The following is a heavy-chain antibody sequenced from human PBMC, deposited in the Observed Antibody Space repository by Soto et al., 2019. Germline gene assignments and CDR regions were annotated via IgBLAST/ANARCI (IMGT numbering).Heavy chain of an antibody. J-gene: IGHJ5*02. CDR1: GFTFSSHA. D-gene: IGHD3-9*01. V-gene: IGHV3-23*01. CDR3: AKDSVLRYFDWLGANWFDP. Sequence: GGSLRLSCVASGFTFSSHAMSWVRQAPGKGLEWVSGIDDSGGDTYYADSVKGRFTISRDNSKNTLYLQMNSLRAEDTAVYYCAKDSVLRYFDWLGANWFDPWGQGTLVTVSS. CDR2: IDDSGGDT.